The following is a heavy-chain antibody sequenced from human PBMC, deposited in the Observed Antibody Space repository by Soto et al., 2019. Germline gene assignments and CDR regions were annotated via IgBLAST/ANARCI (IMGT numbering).Heavy chain of an antibody. CDR1: GFTVSSNY. CDR3: ARRGPKEDAFDI. V-gene: IGHV3-66*04. Sequence: GGSLRLSCAASGFTVSSNYMSWVRQAPGKGLEWVSVIYSGGSTYYPGSVKGRFTISRENAKNSLYLQMNSLRAGDTAVYYCARRGPKEDAFDIWGQGTMVTVSS. CDR2: IYSGGST. J-gene: IGHJ3*02.